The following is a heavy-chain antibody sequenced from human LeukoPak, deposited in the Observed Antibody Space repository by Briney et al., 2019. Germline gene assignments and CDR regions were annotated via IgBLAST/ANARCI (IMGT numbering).Heavy chain of an antibody. CDR3: ARDLSGVGALAY. CDR2: ISAYNGNT. CDR1: GYTFTSYG. V-gene: IGHV1-18*01. D-gene: IGHD1-26*01. J-gene: IGHJ4*02. Sequence: ASVKVSCKASGYTFTSYGISWVRQAPGQGLEWMGWISAYNGNTNYAQKLQGRVTMTTDTSTSTAYMELRSLRYDDTAVYYCARDLSGVGALAYWGQGTLVTVSS.